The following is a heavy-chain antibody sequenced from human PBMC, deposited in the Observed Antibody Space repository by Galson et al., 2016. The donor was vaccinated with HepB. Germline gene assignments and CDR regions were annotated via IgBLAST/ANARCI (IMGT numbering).Heavy chain of an antibody. D-gene: IGHD3-9*01. Sequence: TLSLTCTVSGGSISSGGSYWSWIRQHPGKGLEWMGYIYYSGSTYYNPSLKSRLTISVDTSKNQFSLKLTSVTAADTAVYYCAREKVTVRYIDWLSSPEYSYYGMDVWGQGTTVTVSS. CDR1: GGSISSGGSY. V-gene: IGHV4-31*03. J-gene: IGHJ6*02. CDR2: IYYSGST. CDR3: AREKVTVRYIDWLSSPEYSYYGMDV.